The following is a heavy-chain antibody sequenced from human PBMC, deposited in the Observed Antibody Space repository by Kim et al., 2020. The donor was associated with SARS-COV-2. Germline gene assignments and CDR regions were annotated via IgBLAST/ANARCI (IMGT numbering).Heavy chain of an antibody. D-gene: IGHD4-17*01. CDR2: IWYDGSNK. V-gene: IGHV3-33*01. J-gene: IGHJ4*02. Sequence: GGSLRLSCAASGFTFSNYGMHWVRQAPGKGLEWVAVIWYDGSNKYYADSVKGRFTISRDNSKNTLYLQMNSLRAEDTAVYYCARDLAVGDPDDYWGQGTLCTVSS. CDR3: ARDLAVGDPDDY. CDR1: GFTFSNYG.